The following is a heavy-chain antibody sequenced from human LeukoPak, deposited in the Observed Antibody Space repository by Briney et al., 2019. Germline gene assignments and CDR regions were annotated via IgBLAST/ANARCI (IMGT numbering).Heavy chain of an antibody. V-gene: IGHV3-30*04. CDR2: ISYDGSNK. J-gene: IGHJ6*03. D-gene: IGHD4-17*01. Sequence: PGGSLRLSCAASGFTFSSYAMHWVRQAPGKGLEWVAVISYDGSNKYYADSVKGRFTISRDNAKNSLYLQMNSLRAEDTAVYYCARSPTRDYPKYYYYMDVWGKGTTVTISS. CDR1: GFTFSSYA. CDR3: ARSPTRDYPKYYYYMDV.